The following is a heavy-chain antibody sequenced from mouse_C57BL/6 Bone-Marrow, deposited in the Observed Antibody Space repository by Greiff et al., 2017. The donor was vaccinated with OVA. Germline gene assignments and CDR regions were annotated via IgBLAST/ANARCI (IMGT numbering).Heavy chain of an antibody. D-gene: IGHD2-4*01. CDR1: GYSFTDYN. Sequence: LVESGPELVKPGASVKISCKASGYSFTDYNMNWVKQSNGKSLEWIGVINPNYGTTSYNQKFKGKATLTVDQSSSTAYMQLNSLTSEDSAVYYCAREGPIYYDYDGYYAMDYWGQGTSVTVSS. J-gene: IGHJ4*01. CDR2: INPNYGTT. V-gene: IGHV1-39*01. CDR3: AREGPIYYDYDGYYAMDY.